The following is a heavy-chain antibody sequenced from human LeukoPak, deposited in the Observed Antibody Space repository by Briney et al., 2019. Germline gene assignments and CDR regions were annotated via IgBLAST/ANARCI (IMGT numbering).Heavy chain of an antibody. D-gene: IGHD1-26*01. J-gene: IGHJ5*02. V-gene: IGHV1-69*13. CDR2: IIPIFGTA. CDR3: ARDVRIAGIYWFDP. CDR1: GGTFSSYA. Sequence: ATVKVSCKASGGTFSSYAISWVRQAPGQGLGWMGGIIPIFGTANYAQKFQGRVTITADESTSTAYMELSSLRSEDTAVYYCARDVRIAGIYWFDPWGQGTLVTVSS.